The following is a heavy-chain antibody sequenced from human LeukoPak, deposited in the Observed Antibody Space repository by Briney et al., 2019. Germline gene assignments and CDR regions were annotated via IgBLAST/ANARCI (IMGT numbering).Heavy chain of an antibody. J-gene: IGHJ4*02. D-gene: IGHD3-10*01. CDR1: GGSFSGYY. Sequence: SETLSLTCAVYGGSFSGYYWSWIRQPPGKGLEWIGEINHSGSTNYNPSLKSRVTISVDTSKNQFSLKLSSVTAADTAVYYCARAGTHYYGSGSYRYLLDYWGQGTLVTVSS. CDR2: INHSGST. V-gene: IGHV4-34*01. CDR3: ARAGTHYYGSGSYRYLLDY.